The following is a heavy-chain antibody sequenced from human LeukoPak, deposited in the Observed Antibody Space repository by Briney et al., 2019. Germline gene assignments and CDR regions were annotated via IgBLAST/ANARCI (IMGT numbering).Heavy chain of an antibody. J-gene: IGHJ4*02. Sequence: GRSLRLSCEASGFTFRSYGMHWVRQAPGKGLELVAVIWSDGNTKYYADSVEGRFNISRDNSKNTLFLQMDSLRVEDTAVYFCAKQRRFREYFFDYWDREPWSPFPQ. CDR2: IWSDGNTK. CDR1: GFTFRSYG. D-gene: IGHD2/OR15-2a*01. V-gene: IGHV3-33*06. CDR3: AKQRRFREYFFDY.